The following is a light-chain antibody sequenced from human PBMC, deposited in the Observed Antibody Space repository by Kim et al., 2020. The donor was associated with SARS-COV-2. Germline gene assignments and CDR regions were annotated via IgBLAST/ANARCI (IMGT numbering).Light chain of an antibody. CDR2: GNN. V-gene: IGLV1-40*01. Sequence: QSVLTQPPSVSGAPGQRVTISCTGSSSNIGAGSVVHWYQQLPGTAPRLLIFGNNNRPSGVPDLFSGSKSGTPASLAITGLQAGDESAYYCQSYDNSLSVWVFGGGTQLTVL. J-gene: IGLJ3*02. CDR1: SSNIGAGSV. CDR3: QSYDNSLSVWV.